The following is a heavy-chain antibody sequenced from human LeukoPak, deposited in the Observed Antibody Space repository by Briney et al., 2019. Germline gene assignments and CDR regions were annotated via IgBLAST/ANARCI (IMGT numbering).Heavy chain of an antibody. Sequence: PGGSLRLSCAASGFTFSSYAMHWVRQAPGKGLEWVAVISYDGSNKYYADSVKGRFTISRDNSKNTLYLQMNSLRAEDTAVYYCARDHDYGDYHLDYWGQGTLVTVSS. CDR1: GFTFSSYA. J-gene: IGHJ4*02. CDR3: ARDHDYGDYHLDY. CDR2: ISYDGSNK. D-gene: IGHD4-17*01. V-gene: IGHV3-30*04.